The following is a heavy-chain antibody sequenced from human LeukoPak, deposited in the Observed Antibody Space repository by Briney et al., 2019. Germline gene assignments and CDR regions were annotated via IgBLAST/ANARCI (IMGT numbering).Heavy chain of an antibody. CDR2: INHSGST. CDR3: ARRRADSSGYLDK. Sequence: SETLSLTCAVYGGSFSGYYWSWIRQPPGKGLEWIGEINHSGSTYYNPSLKSRVTISVDTSENQFSLKLNSVTAADTAVYYCARRRADSSGYLDKWGQGTLVTVSS. CDR1: GGSFSGYY. D-gene: IGHD3-22*01. V-gene: IGHV4-34*01. J-gene: IGHJ4*02.